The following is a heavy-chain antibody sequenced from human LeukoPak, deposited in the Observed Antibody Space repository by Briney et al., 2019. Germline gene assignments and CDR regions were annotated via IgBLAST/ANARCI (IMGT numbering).Heavy chain of an antibody. CDR2: ISGSGGST. CDR3: AKCGYSYGYPFDY. D-gene: IGHD5-18*01. CDR1: GFTFSSYA. V-gene: IGHV3-23*01. Sequence: GGSLRLSCAASGFTFSSYAMSWVRQAPGKGLEWVSAISGSGGSTYYADSVKGRFTISRDNSKNTLYLQMNSLRAENTAVYYCAKCGYSYGYPFDYWGQGTLVTVSS. J-gene: IGHJ4*02.